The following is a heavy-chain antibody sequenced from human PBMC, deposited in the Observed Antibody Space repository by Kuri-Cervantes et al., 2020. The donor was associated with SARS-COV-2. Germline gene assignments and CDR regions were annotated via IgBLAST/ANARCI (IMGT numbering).Heavy chain of an antibody. CDR1: GFTFSSNG. D-gene: IGHD4-11*01. V-gene: IGHV3-30*03. CDR3: AMGREGVDSNYEPDY. CDR2: ISYDGSNK. Sequence: PGGSLRLSGQAPGFTFSSNGMHWVRQAPGKGLEWVAVISYDGSNKYYADSVKGRFTISRDNSKNTLYLQMNSLRAADTAVYYCAMGREGVDSNYEPDYWGQGTLVTVSS. J-gene: IGHJ4*02.